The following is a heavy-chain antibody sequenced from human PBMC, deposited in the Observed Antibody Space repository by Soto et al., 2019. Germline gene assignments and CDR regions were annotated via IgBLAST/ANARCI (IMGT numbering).Heavy chain of an antibody. Sequence: QVQLVQSGAEVKKPGSSVKVSCKASGGTFSSYAISWVRQAPGQGLEWMGGIIPIFGTANYAQKFQGRVTITAEKYTSTAYMELSSLRSEDTAGYYCARDRRRYYDSSGYYGIDYWGQGTLVTVSS. D-gene: IGHD3-22*01. CDR3: ARDRRRYYDSSGYYGIDY. CDR2: IIPIFGTA. J-gene: IGHJ4*02. CDR1: GGTFSSYA. V-gene: IGHV1-69*14.